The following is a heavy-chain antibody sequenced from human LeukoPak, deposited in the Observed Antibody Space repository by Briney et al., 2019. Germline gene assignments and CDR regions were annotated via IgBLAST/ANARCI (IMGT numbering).Heavy chain of an antibody. Sequence: ASVKVSCKASGYTFTSYAVNWVRQAPGQGLEWMGWINTNTGNPTYAQGFTGRFVFSLDTSVSTAYLQISSLKAEDTAVYYCAREANYYDTRGEVDYWGQGTLVTVSS. CDR2: INTNTGNP. D-gene: IGHD3-22*01. V-gene: IGHV7-4-1*02. CDR3: AREANYYDTRGEVDY. CDR1: GYTFTSYA. J-gene: IGHJ4*02.